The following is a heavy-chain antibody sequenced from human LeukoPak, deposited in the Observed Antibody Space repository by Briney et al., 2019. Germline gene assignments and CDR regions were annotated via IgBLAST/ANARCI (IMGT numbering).Heavy chain of an antibody. CDR3: ARDPTWSYYYDSSGYIDY. Sequence: PGGSLRLSCAASGFTFDDYAMHWVRQAPGKGLEWVSGISWNSGSIGYADSVKGRFTISRDNAKNTLYLQMNSLRAEDTAVYYCARDPTWSYYYDSSGYIDYWGQGTLVTVSS. CDR1: GFTFDDYA. J-gene: IGHJ4*02. V-gene: IGHV3-9*01. CDR2: ISWNSGSI. D-gene: IGHD3-22*01.